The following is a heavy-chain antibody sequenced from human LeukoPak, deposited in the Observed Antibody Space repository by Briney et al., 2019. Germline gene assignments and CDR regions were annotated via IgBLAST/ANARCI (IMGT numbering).Heavy chain of an antibody. V-gene: IGHV3-33*01. CDR2: IWYDGSNK. D-gene: IGHD5-24*01. J-gene: IGHJ4*02. Sequence: GGSLRLSCAASGFTFSSYGMHWVRQAPGKGLEWVAVIWYDGSNKYYADSVKGRFTISRDNSKNTLYLQMNSLRAEDTAVYYCARGNGWLQLAFDYWGQGTLVTVSS. CDR1: GFTFSSYG. CDR3: ARGNGWLQLAFDY.